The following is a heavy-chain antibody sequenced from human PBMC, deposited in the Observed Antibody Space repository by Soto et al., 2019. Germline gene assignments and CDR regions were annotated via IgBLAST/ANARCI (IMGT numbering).Heavy chain of an antibody. V-gene: IGHV3-15*07. J-gene: IGHJ4*02. CDR3: TTDLGDYDFWSGYYGY. CDR2: IKSKTDGGTT. CDR1: GFPFSNAW. Sequence: GGSLSLSCAASGFPFSNAWMNWVRQAPGKGLEWVGRIKSKTDGGTTDYAAPVKGRFTISRDDSKNTLYLQMNSLKTEDTAVYYCTTDLGDYDFWSGYYGYWGQGTLVTVSS. D-gene: IGHD3-3*01.